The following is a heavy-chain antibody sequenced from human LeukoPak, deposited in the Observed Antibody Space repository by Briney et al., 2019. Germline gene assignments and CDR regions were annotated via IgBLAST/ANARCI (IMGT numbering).Heavy chain of an antibody. CDR3: AKGTPTAD. V-gene: IGHV3-23*01. CDR2: ISGSGGST. CDR1: GFTHSSYA. D-gene: IGHD2-2*01. J-gene: IGHJ4*02. Sequence: GGTLSLSRAASGFTHSSYAMSWVRQAPGKGLGWFAAISGSGGSTYYADPVKGRFTISRDNSKNTLYLQMNSLRAEDTAVYYCAKGTPTADWGQGTLVTVSS.